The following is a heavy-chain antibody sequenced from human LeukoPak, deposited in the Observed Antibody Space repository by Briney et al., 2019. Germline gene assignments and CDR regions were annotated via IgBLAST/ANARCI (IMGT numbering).Heavy chain of an antibody. CDR3: ATTDMGYYYDSSGYYYFDY. D-gene: IGHD3-22*01. CDR2: FDPEDGET. J-gene: IGHJ4*02. V-gene: IGHV1-24*01. Sequence: ASVKVSCKVSGYTLTELSMHWVRQAPGKGPEWMGGFDPEDGETIYAQKFQGRVTMTEDTSTDTAYMELSSLRSEDTAVYYRATTDMGYYYDSSGYYYFDYWGQGTLVTVSS. CDR1: GYTLTELS.